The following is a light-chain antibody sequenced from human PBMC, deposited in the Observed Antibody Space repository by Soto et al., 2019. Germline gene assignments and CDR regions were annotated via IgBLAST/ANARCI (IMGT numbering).Light chain of an antibody. CDR1: QSVSSSY. J-gene: IGKJ2*01. CDR3: QQYGSSPYT. Sequence: EIVLTQSPGTLSLSPGERATLSCRASQSVSSSYLAWYQQKPGQAPRLLIYGASSRATGIPDRFSGSGSGTDFPFTIRRLEPEDSAVYYCQQYGSSPYTFGQGTKLEIK. CDR2: GAS. V-gene: IGKV3-20*01.